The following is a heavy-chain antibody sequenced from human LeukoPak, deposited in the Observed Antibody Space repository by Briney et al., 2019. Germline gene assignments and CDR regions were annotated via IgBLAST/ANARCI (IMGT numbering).Heavy chain of an antibody. CDR3: AKDRISEDGYNFPDS. Sequence: GGSLRLSCAASGFTFDDYGMSWVRQAPGKGLEWVSGINWNGGSTGYADSVKGRFTISRDNSKNTLSLQMNNVKNEDTAVYYCAKDRISEDGYNFPDSLGPGTLVSVSS. V-gene: IGHV3-20*04. CDR1: GFTFDDYG. CDR2: INWNGGST. D-gene: IGHD5-24*01. J-gene: IGHJ4*02.